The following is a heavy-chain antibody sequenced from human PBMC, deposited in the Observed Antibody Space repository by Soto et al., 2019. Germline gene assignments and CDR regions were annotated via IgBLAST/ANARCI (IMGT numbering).Heavy chain of an antibody. CDR1: GFTFRSYY. CDR2: ISGNGEII. J-gene: IGHJ4*02. D-gene: IGHD4-17*01. V-gene: IGHV3-11*01. Sequence: GGSLRLSCAASGFTFRSYYIHWIRRAPGKGLEWISYISGNGEIIQYAASARGRFTISRDNAENSVYLEMDSLRAEDTALYYCARDVDADFRTDFDYWGRGTLVTVSS. CDR3: ARDVDADFRTDFDY.